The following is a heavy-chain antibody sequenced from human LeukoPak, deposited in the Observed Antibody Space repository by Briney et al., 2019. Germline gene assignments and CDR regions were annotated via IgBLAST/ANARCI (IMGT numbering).Heavy chain of an antibody. CDR3: ARDTRTIVVVTAPLD. D-gene: IGHD2-21*02. CDR1: GYTFTGYY. V-gene: IGHV1-2*02. Sequence: ASVKVSCKASGYTFTGYYMHWVRQAPGQGLEWMGWINPNSGGTNYAQKFQGRVTMTSDTSISTAYMELSRLRSDDTAVYYCARDTRTIVVVTAPLDWGQGTLVTVSS. CDR2: INPNSGGT. J-gene: IGHJ4*02.